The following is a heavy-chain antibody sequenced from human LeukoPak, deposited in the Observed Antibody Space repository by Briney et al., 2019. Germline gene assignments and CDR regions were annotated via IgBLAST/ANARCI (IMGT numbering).Heavy chain of an antibody. CDR3: ASYYYGSGTSFGY. CDR1: GFTFSDYW. CDR2: INPASSEK. V-gene: IGHV3-7*01. D-gene: IGHD3-10*01. Sequence: PGGSLRLSCAASGFTFSDYWVAWVRQTPEKGLEWVANINPASSEKYYVGSVKGRFTISRDNAKNSLYLQMNSLRAEDTAVYYCASYYYGSGTSFGYWGQGTLVTVSS. J-gene: IGHJ4*02.